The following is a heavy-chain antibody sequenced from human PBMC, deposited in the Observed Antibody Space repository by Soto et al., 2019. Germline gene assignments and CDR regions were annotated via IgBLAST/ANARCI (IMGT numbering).Heavy chain of an antibody. Sequence: VNVYCKAAGGTFSSYAISWVRQAPGQGLEWMGGIIPIFGTANYAQKFQGRVTITADESTSTAYMELSSLRSEDTAVYYCARMKRYSSSRFGLESSYGMDFWCQGTTLTVSS. D-gene: IGHD6-6*01. CDR1: GGTFSSYA. CDR2: IIPIFGTA. V-gene: IGHV1-69*13. CDR3: ARMKRYSSSRFGLESSYGMDF. J-gene: IGHJ6*02.